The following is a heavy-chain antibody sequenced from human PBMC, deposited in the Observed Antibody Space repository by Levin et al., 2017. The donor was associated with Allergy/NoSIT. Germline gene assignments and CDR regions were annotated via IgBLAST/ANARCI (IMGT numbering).Heavy chain of an antibody. V-gene: IGHV3-48*03. Sequence: GGSLRLSCAVSGFTLSNYEMNWVRQAPGKGLEWVSYISGPGSTTYYADSVKGRFTISRDNAENSLYLQMNSLRPEDTAVYYCARDAGYAEVAYWGQGTLGTVSS. CDR3: ARDAGYAEVAY. D-gene: IGHD5-12*01. CDR2: ISGPGSTT. CDR1: GFTLSNYE. J-gene: IGHJ4*02.